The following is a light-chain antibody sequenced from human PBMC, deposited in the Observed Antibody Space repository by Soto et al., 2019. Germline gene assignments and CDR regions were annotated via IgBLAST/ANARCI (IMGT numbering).Light chain of an antibody. CDR3: SSYRGSNLYVL. J-gene: IGLJ2*01. V-gene: IGLV2-14*01. CDR2: EVS. CDR1: SSDVGDYNY. Sequence: QSVLTQPASVSGSPGQSITNSCTGASSDVGDYNYVSWYQHHPGRAPKLMISEVSDRPSGVSNRFSGSKSGNTASLTVSGLQAEDEADYYCSSYRGSNLYVLFGGGTQLTVL.